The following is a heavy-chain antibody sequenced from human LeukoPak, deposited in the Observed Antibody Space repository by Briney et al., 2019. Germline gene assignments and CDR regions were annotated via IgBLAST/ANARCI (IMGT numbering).Heavy chain of an antibody. CDR1: GFTFSSYA. J-gene: IGHJ4*02. Sequence: GGSLRLSCAASGFTFSSYAMSWVRQAPGKGLEWVSAISGSGGSTYYADSVKGQFTISRDNSKNTLYLQMNSLRAEDTAVYYCAKLFGFLEWLLYNYFDYWGQGTLVTVSS. V-gene: IGHV3-23*01. D-gene: IGHD3-3*01. CDR3: AKLFGFLEWLLYNYFDY. CDR2: ISGSGGST.